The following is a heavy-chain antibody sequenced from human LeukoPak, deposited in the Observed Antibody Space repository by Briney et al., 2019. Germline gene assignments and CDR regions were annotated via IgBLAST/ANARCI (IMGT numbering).Heavy chain of an antibody. CDR1: GGSISSYY. Sequence: SETLSLTCTVSGGSISSYYWSWIRQPAGKGLEWIGRIYTSGTTNYNPSLKSRVTISVGTSKSQFSLKLSSVTAADTAVYYCAREVSDYDILTGWIDYWGQGTLVSVSS. CDR2: IYTSGTT. CDR3: AREVSDYDILTGWIDY. D-gene: IGHD3-9*01. V-gene: IGHV4-4*07. J-gene: IGHJ4*02.